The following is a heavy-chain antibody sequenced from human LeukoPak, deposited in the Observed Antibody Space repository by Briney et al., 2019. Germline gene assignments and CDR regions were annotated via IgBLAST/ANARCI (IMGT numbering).Heavy chain of an antibody. CDR3: ANDKRVQWLPHDAFDI. D-gene: IGHD6-19*01. CDR1: GFTFSSYP. J-gene: IGHJ3*02. Sequence: GGSLRLSCAASGFTFSSYPMSWVRQAPGKGLEWVSAISGSGGSTYYADSVKGRFTISRDNSNSTLYLQMKSLRAEDTAVYYCANDKRVQWLPHDAFDIWGEGTMVTVSS. V-gene: IGHV3-23*01. CDR2: ISGSGGST.